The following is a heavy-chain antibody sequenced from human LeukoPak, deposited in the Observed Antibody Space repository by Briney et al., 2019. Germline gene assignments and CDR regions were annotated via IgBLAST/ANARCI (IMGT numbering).Heavy chain of an antibody. CDR2: IIPILGTA. D-gene: IGHD2-2*02. V-gene: IGHV1-69*13. Sequence: SVKVSCKASRGTFSSYAISWVRQAPGQGLEWMGGIIPILGTANYAQKFQGRVTITADEFTSTAYLELSSLRSEDTAVYYCARDRPGRYCSSTRCYMASPFDPWGQGTLVTVSS. J-gene: IGHJ5*02. CDR1: RGTFSSYA. CDR3: ARDRPGRYCSSTRCYMASPFDP.